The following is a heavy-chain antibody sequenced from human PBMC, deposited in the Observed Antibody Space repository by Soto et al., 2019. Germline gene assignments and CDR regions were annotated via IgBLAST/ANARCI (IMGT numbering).Heavy chain of an antibody. Sequence: QVQLQQWGAGLLKPSETLSLTCAVYGGSFSGYYWSWIRQPPGKGLEWIGEINHSGSTTYNPSLTSRVTISVDTSKNQFSLKLSSVTAADTAVYYCARTYSSSWSPFEYWGQGTLVTVSS. J-gene: IGHJ4*02. CDR2: INHSGST. CDR1: GGSFSGYY. CDR3: ARTYSSSWSPFEY. V-gene: IGHV4-34*01. D-gene: IGHD6-13*01.